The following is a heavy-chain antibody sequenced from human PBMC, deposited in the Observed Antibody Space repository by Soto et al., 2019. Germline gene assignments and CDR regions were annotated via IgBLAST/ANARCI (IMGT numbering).Heavy chain of an antibody. CDR3: TRSVEVVVTAFDY. Sequence: GGSLRLSCAASGFTFTNAWMSWVRQAPGKGLEWVGRIKSKTDGGTADFAAPVKGRFSISRDDSKNTLYLQMNSLKTEDTAIYYCTRSVEVVVTAFDYWGQGTRAPVSS. J-gene: IGHJ4*02. D-gene: IGHD3-22*01. CDR1: GFTFTNAW. CDR2: IKSKTDGGTA. V-gene: IGHV3-15*01.